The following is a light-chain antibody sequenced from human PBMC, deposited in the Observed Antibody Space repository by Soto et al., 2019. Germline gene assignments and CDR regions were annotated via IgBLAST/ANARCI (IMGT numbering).Light chain of an antibody. Sequence: QSALTQPRSVSGSPGQSVTISCTGTSTDVGAYNYVSWYQQHPGKAPKLMIYDVSQRPSGVPGRFSGSKSGNTASLTISGLQDDDEADYYCCSYAGSYTFVLFGGGTKVTVL. CDR2: DVS. J-gene: IGLJ2*01. CDR1: STDVGAYNY. V-gene: IGLV2-11*01. CDR3: CSYAGSYTFVL.